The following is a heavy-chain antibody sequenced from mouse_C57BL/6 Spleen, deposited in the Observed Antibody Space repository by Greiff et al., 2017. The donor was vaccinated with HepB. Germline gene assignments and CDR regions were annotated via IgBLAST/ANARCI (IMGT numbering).Heavy chain of an antibody. J-gene: IGHJ2*01. CDR2: IDTSDSET. CDR3: ARKAGNWDHFDY. D-gene: IGHD4-1*02. Sequence: QVQLQQPGAELVRPGSSVKLSCKASGYTFTSYWMHWVKQRPIQGLEWIGNIDTSDSETHYNQKFKDKATLTVDKSSSTAYMQLSSLTSEDSAVYYGARKAGNWDHFDYLGQGTTLTVSS. V-gene: IGHV1-52*01. CDR1: GYTFTSYW.